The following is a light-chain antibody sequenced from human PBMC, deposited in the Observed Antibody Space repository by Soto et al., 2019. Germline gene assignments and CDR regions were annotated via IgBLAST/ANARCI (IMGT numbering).Light chain of an antibody. V-gene: IGKV3D-15*01. CDR1: QSVGSS. CDR3: QQYNDWLPWT. CDR2: GAS. J-gene: IGKJ1*01. Sequence: EIVMTQSPANLSVSPGERANLSCRASQSVGSSLAWYQQKPGQAPSLLIYGASTRATGIPARFSGSRSGTEFTLTISGLQSEDFAVYYCQQYNDWLPWTLGQGTKVEIK.